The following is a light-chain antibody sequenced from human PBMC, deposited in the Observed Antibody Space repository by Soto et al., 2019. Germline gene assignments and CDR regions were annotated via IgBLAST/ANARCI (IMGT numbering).Light chain of an antibody. CDR2: ENN. CDR1: NSNIGNNY. CDR3: ATWDNSLNAVV. Sequence: QSVLTQPTSVSAAPGQKVTISCSGTNSNIGNNYVSWYQQLPGTVPKYLIYENNKRPSGISDRFSGSKSGTSATLGITGLQTGDEADYYCATWDNSLNAVVFGGGTQLTVL. J-gene: IGLJ2*01. V-gene: IGLV1-51*01.